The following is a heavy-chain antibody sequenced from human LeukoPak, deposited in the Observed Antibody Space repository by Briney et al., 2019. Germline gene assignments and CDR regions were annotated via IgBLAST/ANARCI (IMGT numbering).Heavy chain of an antibody. CDR1: GFTFSSYS. V-gene: IGHV3-21*01. Sequence: PGGSLRLSCAASGFTFSSYSMHWVRQAPGKGLEWVSSISSSSSYIYYADSVKGRFTISRDNAKNSLYLQMNSLRAEDTAVYYCARDYYGSGSYYNVYYYYGMDVWGQGTTVTVSS. D-gene: IGHD3-10*01. J-gene: IGHJ6*02. CDR3: ARDYYGSGSYYNVYYYYGMDV. CDR2: ISSSSSYI.